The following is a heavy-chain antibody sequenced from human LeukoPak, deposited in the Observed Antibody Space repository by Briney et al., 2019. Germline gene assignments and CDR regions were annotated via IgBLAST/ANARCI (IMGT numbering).Heavy chain of an antibody. Sequence: GGSLRLSCAASGFTSSSYSMNWVRQAPGKGLEWVSSISGSSSDIYHADSLKGRFTISRDNAKNSLYLQMNSLRAEDTAMYYCARGATVTSTVSWFDPWGQGTLVTVSS. J-gene: IGHJ5*02. CDR2: ISGSSSDI. CDR1: GFTSSSYS. CDR3: ARGATVTSTVSWFDP. D-gene: IGHD4-17*01. V-gene: IGHV3-21*01.